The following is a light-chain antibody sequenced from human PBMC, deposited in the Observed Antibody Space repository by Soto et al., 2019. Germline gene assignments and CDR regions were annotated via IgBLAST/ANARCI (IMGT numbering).Light chain of an antibody. V-gene: IGLV1-44*01. CDR2: MNS. J-gene: IGLJ1*01. CDR1: RSNIGSAI. Sequence: QAVVTQPPSLSGTPGQTVTISCIGSRSNIGSAIVHWYQQVPGTAPKHLIYMNSQRPSGVPDRVSASKSGSSASLAITGLQAEDEADYYCQSYDARLSAYVFGTGTKVTVL. CDR3: QSYDARLSAYV.